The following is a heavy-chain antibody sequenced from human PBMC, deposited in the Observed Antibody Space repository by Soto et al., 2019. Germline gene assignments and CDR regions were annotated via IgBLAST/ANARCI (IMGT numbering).Heavy chain of an antibody. V-gene: IGHV1-3*01. J-gene: IGHJ4*02. CDR3: ARGRWTQTTADYYLDY. D-gene: IGHD1-1*01. CDR2: INAGNGNT. Sequence: ASVKVSCKASGYTFSGYALHWVRQAPGQRLEWMGWINAGNGNTKYSQKFQGRVTITRDTSASTAYMELSSLRSEDTAVYYCARGRWTQTTADYYLDYWGQGTLVTVSS. CDR1: GYTFSGYA.